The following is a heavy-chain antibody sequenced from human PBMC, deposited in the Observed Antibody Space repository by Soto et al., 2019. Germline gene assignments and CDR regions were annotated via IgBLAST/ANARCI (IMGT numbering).Heavy chain of an antibody. J-gene: IGHJ6*02. CDR2: IYYSGCT. D-gene: IGHD3-10*01. Sequence: QVQLQESGPGLVKPSETLSLTCTVSGGSVSSGSYYWSWIRQPPGKGLEWIGYIYYSGCTTYNPYPKSRATILVETSKKQFPLKLSYGTDGDTAVYYCARATSTSVDPYYFYYGMDVWGQGTTVNVSS. V-gene: IGHV4-61*01. CDR3: ARATSTSVDPYYFYYGMDV. CDR1: GGSVSSGSYY.